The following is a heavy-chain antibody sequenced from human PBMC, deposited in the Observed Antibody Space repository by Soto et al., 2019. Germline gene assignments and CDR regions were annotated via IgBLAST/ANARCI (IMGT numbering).Heavy chain of an antibody. Sequence: PSETLSHTCAVSGGSISSGDYSWNWIRQPPGKGLEWIGYIYFGGSTYYNPSLQSRVTMSVDRSRNQFSLKLNSVTAADTAVYYCARVPDRWGQGTLVTVSS. J-gene: IGHJ5*02. V-gene: IGHV4-30-2*01. CDR1: GGSISSGDYS. CDR3: ARVPDR. CDR2: IYFGGST. D-gene: IGHD2-2*01.